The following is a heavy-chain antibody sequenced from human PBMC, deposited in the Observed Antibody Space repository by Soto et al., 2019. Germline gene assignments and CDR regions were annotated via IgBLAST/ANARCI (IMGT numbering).Heavy chain of an antibody. V-gene: IGHV2-5*02. Sequence: QITLKESGPTLVKPTQTLTLTCTFSGFSLSTSGVGVGWIRQPPGKALEWLALIYWDDDKRYSPSLKSRLTTTKDTSKNQVVLTMTNMDPVDTATYYCAHPFQGGVAFDIWGQGTMVTVSS. CDR3: AHPFQGGVAFDI. CDR1: GFSLSTSGVG. D-gene: IGHD3-10*01. CDR2: IYWDDDK. J-gene: IGHJ3*02.